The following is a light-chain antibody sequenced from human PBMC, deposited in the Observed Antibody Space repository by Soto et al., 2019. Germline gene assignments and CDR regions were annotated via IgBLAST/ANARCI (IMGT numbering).Light chain of an antibody. J-gene: IGLJ2*01. CDR1: SGHSSYA. V-gene: IGLV4-69*01. CDR2: LNSAGNH. CDR3: QTWGTGIVL. Sequence: QLVLTQSPSASASLGASVKLTCTLSSGHSSYAIAWHQQQPEKGPRFLMKLNSAGNHSKGDGIPDRFSGSSSGAERYLTISSLQSEDEADYYCQTWGTGIVLFGGGTQLTVL.